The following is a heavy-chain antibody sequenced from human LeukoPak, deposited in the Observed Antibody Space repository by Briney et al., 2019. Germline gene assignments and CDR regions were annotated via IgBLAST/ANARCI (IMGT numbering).Heavy chain of an antibody. Sequence: GGSLRLSCAASGFTFSSYSMNWVRQAPGKGLEWVSSISSSSSYIYYADSVKGRFTISRDNAKNSLYLQMNSLRAEDTAVYYCARGLHEVGDAFDIWGQGTMVTVPS. CDR3: ARGLHEVGDAFDI. CDR2: ISSSSSYI. J-gene: IGHJ3*02. V-gene: IGHV3-21*01. CDR1: GFTFSSYS. D-gene: IGHD2-21*02.